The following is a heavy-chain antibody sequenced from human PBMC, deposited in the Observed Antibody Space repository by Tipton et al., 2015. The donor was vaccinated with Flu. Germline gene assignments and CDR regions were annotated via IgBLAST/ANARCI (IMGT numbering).Heavy chain of an antibody. CDR3: AGGVGRFAWWFGP. Sequence: LRLSCTVSGGSISSYYWSWIRQPPGKGLEWIGYIYYSGSTNYNPSLKSRVTISVDTSKNQFSLKLSSVTAADTAVYYCAGGVGRFAWWFGPWGQGTLVTVPS. CDR1: GGSISSYY. V-gene: IGHV4-59*01. J-gene: IGHJ5*02. CDR2: IYYSGST. D-gene: IGHD3-3*01.